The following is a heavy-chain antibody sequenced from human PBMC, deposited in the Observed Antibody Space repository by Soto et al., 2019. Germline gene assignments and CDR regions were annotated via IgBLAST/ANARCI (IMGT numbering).Heavy chain of an antibody. CDR3: ARALTYYYDIDY. Sequence: PGGSLRLSCAASGFTFSSYWMHWVRQAPGKGLVWVSRINSDGSRTTYADSVKGRFTISRDNAKNMLHLQMNSLRAEDTAVYYCARALTYYYDIDYWGQGTPVTVSS. D-gene: IGHD3-22*01. J-gene: IGHJ4*02. V-gene: IGHV3-74*01. CDR2: INSDGSRT. CDR1: GFTFSSYW.